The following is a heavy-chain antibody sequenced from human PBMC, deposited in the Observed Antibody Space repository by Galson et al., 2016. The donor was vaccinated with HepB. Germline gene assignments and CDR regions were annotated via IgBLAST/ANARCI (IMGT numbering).Heavy chain of an antibody. CDR2: IYYSGST. V-gene: IGHV4-30-4*01. CDR3: ARATDYGYTYYFDY. D-gene: IGHD4-17*01. J-gene: IGHJ4*02. CDR1: GGSISSGDYY. Sequence: TLSLTCTVSGGSISSGDYYWNWIRQPPGKGLEWIGYIYYSGSTYYNPSLKSRVAISLDTSKIQFSLKLSSVTAADTAVYYCARATDYGYTYYFDYWGQGTLVTVSS.